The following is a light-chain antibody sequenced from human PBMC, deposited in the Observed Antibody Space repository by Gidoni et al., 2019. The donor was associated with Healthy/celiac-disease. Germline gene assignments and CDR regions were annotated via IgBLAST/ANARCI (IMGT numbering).Light chain of an antibody. CDR1: QSVLYSSNNKNY. J-gene: IGKJ4*01. CDR2: WAS. V-gene: IGKV4-1*01. Sequence: DIVMTQSPDSLAVSLGERATINCKSSQSVLYSSNNKNYLAWYPQKPGQPPKLLIYWASTRESGFPDRFRGSGSGTDFTLTISSLQAEDVAVYYCQQYYSTPLTFGGGTKVEIK. CDR3: QQYYSTPLT.